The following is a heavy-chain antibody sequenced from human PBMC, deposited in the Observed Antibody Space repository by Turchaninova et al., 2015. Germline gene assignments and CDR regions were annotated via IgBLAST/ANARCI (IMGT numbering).Heavy chain of an antibody. D-gene: IGHD2-8*01. Sequence: QVQLQQWGAGLLKPSETLSLTCAVYGGSFSGYYWSWIRQPPGKGLEWIGEIKHSGSTNYNPSLKSRVTISVDTSKNQFSLKLSSVTAADTAVYYCARRPYGAFDIWGQGTMVTVSS. CDR2: IKHSGST. CDR1: GGSFSGYY. CDR3: ARRPYGAFDI. J-gene: IGHJ3*02. V-gene: IGHV4-34*01.